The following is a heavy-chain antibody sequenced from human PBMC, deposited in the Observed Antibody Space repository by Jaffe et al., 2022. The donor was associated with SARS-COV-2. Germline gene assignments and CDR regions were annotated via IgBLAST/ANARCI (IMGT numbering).Heavy chain of an antibody. D-gene: IGHD6-19*01. CDR2: IKQDGSEK. CDR3: ARDSGVSSGWTEAFDT. Sequence: EVQLVESGGGLVQPGGSLRLSCAGSGFTFSTYWMNWVRQAPGKGLEWVANIKQDGSEKYYVDSVKGRFTISRDNTKNSLFLQMNSLRAEDTAVYYCARDSGVSSGWTEAFDTWGQGTMVTVSS. V-gene: IGHV3-7*01. J-gene: IGHJ3*02. CDR1: GFTFSTYW.